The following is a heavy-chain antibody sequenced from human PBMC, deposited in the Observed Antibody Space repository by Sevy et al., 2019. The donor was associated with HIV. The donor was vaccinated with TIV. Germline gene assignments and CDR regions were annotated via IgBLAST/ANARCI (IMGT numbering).Heavy chain of an antibody. D-gene: IGHD6-13*01. J-gene: IGHJ4*02. Sequence: GGSLRLSCTASGFTFSNFGMHWVRQVPGKGLEWVTFIRYDGSDKYYVASVKGRFTISRDDSKNTLYMQMYSLRAEDTAIYYCAKDWAGAGRRYFDYWGQGTLVTVSS. V-gene: IGHV3-30*02. CDR1: GFTFSNFG. CDR2: IRYDGSDK. CDR3: AKDWAGAGRRYFDY.